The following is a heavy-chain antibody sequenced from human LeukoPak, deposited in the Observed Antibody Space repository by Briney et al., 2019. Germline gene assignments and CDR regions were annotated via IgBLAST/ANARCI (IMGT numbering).Heavy chain of an antibody. CDR2: IYSVGNT. CDR1: GFTFSSYA. D-gene: IGHD4-17*01. CDR3: ARVGLTTVTIDY. V-gene: IGHV3-53*01. J-gene: IGHJ4*02. Sequence: GGSLRLSCAASGFTFSSYAMSWVRQAPGKGLEWVSVIYSVGNTYYADSVKGRFTISRDNSKNTLYLQMNSLRVEDTAVYYCARVGLTTVTIDYWGQGTLVTVSS.